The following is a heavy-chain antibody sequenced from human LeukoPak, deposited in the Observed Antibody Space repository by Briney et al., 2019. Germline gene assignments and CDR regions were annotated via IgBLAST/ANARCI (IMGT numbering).Heavy chain of an antibody. D-gene: IGHD3-22*01. V-gene: IGHV4-59*08. CDR2: IFYSGST. CDR1: SGSISTYY. J-gene: IGHJ6*02. Sequence: PSETLSLTCTVSSGSISTYYSSWIRQPPGKGLEWMGYIFYSGSTTYNPSLSSRLTISVDTSKNQFSLELSSVTAADTAVYYCARQGTSGSYLTGLDVWGQGTTVTVSS. CDR3: ARQGTSGSYLTGLDV.